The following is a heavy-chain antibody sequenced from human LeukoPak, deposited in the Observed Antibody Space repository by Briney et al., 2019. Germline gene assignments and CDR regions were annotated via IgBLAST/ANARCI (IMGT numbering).Heavy chain of an antibody. J-gene: IGHJ4*02. CDR2: ISYDGSDK. CDR3: AKDMRPYSGDRSFLFDQ. V-gene: IGHV3-30*18. D-gene: IGHD1-26*01. CDR1: GFSFSYYG. Sequence: PGRSLRLSCAASGFSFSYYGIHWVRQAPGKGLEWVALISYDGSDKYFADSVKGRFSISRDNSQNTLYLQMNSLRAEDTAIYYCAKDMRPYSGDRSFLFDQGGQGTLVIVSS.